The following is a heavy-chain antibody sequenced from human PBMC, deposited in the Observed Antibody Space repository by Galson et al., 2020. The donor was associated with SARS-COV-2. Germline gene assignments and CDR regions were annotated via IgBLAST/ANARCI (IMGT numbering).Heavy chain of an antibody. V-gene: IGHV3-23*01. CDR2: INNNGGST. J-gene: IGHJ6*02. D-gene: IGHD6-13*01. CDR1: GFTFRSYA. CDR3: AKGAARTSDGMDV. Sequence: GGSLRPSCAASGFTFRSYAMNWVRQAPGKGLEWVSGINNNGGSTYYADSVKGRFTISRDNSKNTLYLQMSSLRGDDTAEYHCAKGAARTSDGMDVWGQGTTVTVSS.